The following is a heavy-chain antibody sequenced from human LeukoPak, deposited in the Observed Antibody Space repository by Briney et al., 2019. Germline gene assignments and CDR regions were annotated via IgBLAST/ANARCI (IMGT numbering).Heavy chain of an antibody. V-gene: IGHV3-9*01. Sequence: PGGPLRLSCAASGFTFDDYAMHWVRQAPGKGLEWVSGISWNSGSIGYADSVKGRFTISRDNAKNSLYLQMNSLRAEDTAVYYCARDQGGVGYWGQGTLVTVSS. CDR1: GFTFDDYA. D-gene: IGHD3-16*01. J-gene: IGHJ4*02. CDR3: ARDQGGVGY. CDR2: ISWNSGSI.